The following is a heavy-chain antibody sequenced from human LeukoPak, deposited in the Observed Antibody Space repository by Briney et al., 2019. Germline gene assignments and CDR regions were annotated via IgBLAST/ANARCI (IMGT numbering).Heavy chain of an antibody. V-gene: IGHV3-30-3*01. CDR1: GFSFSSYA. Sequence: PGRSLRLSCAASGFSFSSYAMHWVRQAPGKGLEWVAVISYDGSNKDYAESVKGRFTVSRDNSKNTLYLQMNSLRAEDTAVFYCARVDYFGSNGYYQQMDYWGQGTLVTVSS. CDR2: ISYDGSNK. J-gene: IGHJ4*02. CDR3: ARVDYFGSNGYYQQMDY. D-gene: IGHD3-22*01.